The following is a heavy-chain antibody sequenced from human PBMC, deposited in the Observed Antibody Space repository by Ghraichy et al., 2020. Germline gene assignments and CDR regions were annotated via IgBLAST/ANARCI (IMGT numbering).Heavy chain of an antibody. CDR3: AKGAAAWFGWFDP. Sequence: GESLNISCAASGFTFSSYAMSWVRQAPGKGLEWVSAISGSGGSTYYADSVKGRFTISRDNSKNTLYLQMNSLRAEDTAVYYCAKGAAAWFGWFDPWGQGTLVTVSS. CDR1: GFTFSSYA. V-gene: IGHV3-23*01. CDR2: ISGSGGST. J-gene: IGHJ5*02. D-gene: IGHD6-13*01.